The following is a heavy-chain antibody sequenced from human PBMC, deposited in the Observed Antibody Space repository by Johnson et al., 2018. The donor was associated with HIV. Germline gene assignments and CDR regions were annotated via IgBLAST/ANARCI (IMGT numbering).Heavy chain of an antibody. V-gene: IGHV3-30*04. CDR2: ISYDGSHK. CDR1: GFTFSSYA. CDR3: ARDETPSYSSYDAFES. D-gene: IGHD6-6*01. J-gene: IGHJ3*02. Sequence: QVQLVESGGGVVQPGRSLRLSCAVSGFTFSSYAMHWVRQAQGKGLEWVAVISYDGSHKYYADSVKGRFTISRDNSKNTRYLQMNSLRAEDTAVYYSARDETPSYSSYDAFESGAQGTIVTVSS.